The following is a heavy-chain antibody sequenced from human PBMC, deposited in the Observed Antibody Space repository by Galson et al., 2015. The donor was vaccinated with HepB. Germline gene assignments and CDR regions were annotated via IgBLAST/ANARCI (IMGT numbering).Heavy chain of an antibody. J-gene: IGHJ5*02. V-gene: IGHV3-66*01. CDR2: IYSGDST. CDR1: GFTVSTNY. CDR3: ARTLTDYCLDP. D-gene: IGHD3-3*01. Sequence: SLRLSCAASGFTVSTNYMTWVRQAPGKGLEWVSIIYSGDSTYSADSVRGRFIISRDNSKNTLYLQMNSLRAEDTAVYYCARTLTDYCLDPWGQGTLVTVSS.